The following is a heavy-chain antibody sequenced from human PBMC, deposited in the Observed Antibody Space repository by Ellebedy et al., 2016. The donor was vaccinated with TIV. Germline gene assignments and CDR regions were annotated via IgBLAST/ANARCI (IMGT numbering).Heavy chain of an antibody. D-gene: IGHD5-12*01. CDR1: GYTFTSYA. CDR2: IIPIFGTA. V-gene: IGHV1-69*13. Sequence: ASVKVSCKASGYTFTSYAMHWVRQAPGQGLEWMGGIIPIFGTANYAQKFQGRVTITADESTSTAYMELSSLRSEDTAVYYCARDIVATNYYHYYGMDVWGQGTTVTVSS. J-gene: IGHJ6*02. CDR3: ARDIVATNYYHYYGMDV.